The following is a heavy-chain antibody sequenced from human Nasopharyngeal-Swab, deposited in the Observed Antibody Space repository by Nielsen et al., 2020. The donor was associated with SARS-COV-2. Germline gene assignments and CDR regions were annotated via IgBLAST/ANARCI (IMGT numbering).Heavy chain of an antibody. CDR1: GCSFTSYW. J-gene: IGHJ3*02. CDR3: ARQLMITFGGVIVTGAFDI. V-gene: IGHV5-51*01. D-gene: IGHD3-16*02. CDR2: IYPGDSDT. Sequence: KVSCKGSGCSFTSYWIGWVRQMPGKGLEWMGIIYPGDSDTRYSPSFQGQVTISADKSISTAYLQWSSLKASDTAMYYCARQLMITFGGVIVTGAFDIWGQGTMVTVSS.